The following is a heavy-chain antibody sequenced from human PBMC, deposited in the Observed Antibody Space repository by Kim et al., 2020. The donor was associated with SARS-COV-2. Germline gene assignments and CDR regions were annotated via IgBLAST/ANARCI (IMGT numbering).Heavy chain of an antibody. D-gene: IGHD2-15*01. Sequence: GGSLRLSCAASGFTFSDYYMSWIRQAPGKGLEWVSYISSSGSTIYYADSVKGRFTISRDNAKNSLYLQMNSLRAEDTAVYYCARTGGSSHYYYYYMDVWGKGTTVTVSS. CDR2: ISSSGSTI. J-gene: IGHJ6*03. V-gene: IGHV3-11*01. CDR1: GFTFSDYY. CDR3: ARTGGSSHYYYYYMDV.